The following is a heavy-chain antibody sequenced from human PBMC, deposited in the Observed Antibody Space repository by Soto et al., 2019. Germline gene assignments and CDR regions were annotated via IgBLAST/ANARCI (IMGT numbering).Heavy chain of an antibody. V-gene: IGHV5-10-1*01. CDR1: GERYSISW. Sequence: SVKISYTGSGERYSISWMICDHQLHRKGLEWMGRIDPSDSYTNYSPSFQGHVTISADKSISTAYLQWSSLKASDTAMYYCARGGIAAAGAYYYGMDVWGQGNTVNFSS. J-gene: IGHJ6*02. CDR2: IDPSDSYT. CDR3: ARGGIAAAGAYYYGMDV. D-gene: IGHD6-13*01.